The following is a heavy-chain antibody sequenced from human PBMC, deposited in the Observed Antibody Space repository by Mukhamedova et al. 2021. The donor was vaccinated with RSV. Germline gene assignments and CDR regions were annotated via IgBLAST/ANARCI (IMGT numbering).Heavy chain of an antibody. J-gene: IGHJ4*02. CDR3: ARLLPSAGGYFDY. Sequence: AWIGSIYYSGSTYYNPSLKSRVIISVDTAKNHLSLRLSSVTAADTAVYYCARLLPSAGGYFDYWGQGILVTVSS. CDR2: IYYSGST. D-gene: IGHD2-15*01. V-gene: IGHV4-39*02.